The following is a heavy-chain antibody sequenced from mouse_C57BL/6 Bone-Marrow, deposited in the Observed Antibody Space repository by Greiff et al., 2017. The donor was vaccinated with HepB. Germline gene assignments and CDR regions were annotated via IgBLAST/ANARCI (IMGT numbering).Heavy chain of an antibody. CDR1: GFTFSSYG. V-gene: IGHV5-6*01. D-gene: IGHD2-3*01. CDR3: ARRIYDVYYYYYAMDY. Sequence: VQLKESGGDLVKPGGSLKLSCAASGFTFSSYGMSWVRQTPDKRLEWVATISSGGSYTYYPDSVKGRFTISRDNAKNTLYLQMSSLKSEDTAMYYCARRIYDVYYYYYAMDYWGQGTSVTVSS. CDR2: ISSGGSYT. J-gene: IGHJ4*01.